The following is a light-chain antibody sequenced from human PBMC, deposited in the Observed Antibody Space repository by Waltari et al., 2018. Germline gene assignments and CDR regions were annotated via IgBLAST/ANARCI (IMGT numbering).Light chain of an antibody. CDR3: QHYVRLPAT. CDR2: GAS. CDR1: QSVSRS. J-gene: IGKJ1*01. Sequence: IVLTQSPGTLSLSPGERATLSCRASQSVSRSVAWYQQTPGQAPKLLIYGASTRATGIPDRFTGSGSGTDFSLTISSLEPEDFAIYFCQHYVRLPATFGQGTKVEIK. V-gene: IGKV3-20*01.